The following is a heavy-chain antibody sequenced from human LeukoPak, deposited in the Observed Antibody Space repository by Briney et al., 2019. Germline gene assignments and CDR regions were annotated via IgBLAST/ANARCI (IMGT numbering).Heavy chain of an antibody. J-gene: IGHJ4*02. Sequence: SETLSLTCTVSGGSISSYYWSWIRQPAGKGLEWIGRIYTSGSTNYNPSLKSRVTMSVDTSKNQFSLKLTSVTAADTAVYYCARSPCSTTSCYLPFDYWGQGALVTVSS. CDR3: ARSPCSTTSCYLPFDY. V-gene: IGHV4-4*07. D-gene: IGHD2-2*01. CDR2: IYTSGST. CDR1: GGSISSYY.